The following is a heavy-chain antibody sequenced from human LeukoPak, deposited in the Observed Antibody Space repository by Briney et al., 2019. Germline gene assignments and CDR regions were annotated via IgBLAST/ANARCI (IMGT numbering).Heavy chain of an antibody. Sequence: PSETLSLTCTVSGDDIKTYYWNWIRQFPGKGLEWIGYMFYTGTTNYNPSIRSRLSMSVDTSKNQFSVRLTSVTAADTAVYYCARHLPGGTYPLDSWGQGTLVTVSS. J-gene: IGHJ4*02. V-gene: IGHV4-59*08. CDR3: ARHLPGGTYPLDS. CDR1: GDDIKTYY. CDR2: MFYTGTT. D-gene: IGHD1-26*01.